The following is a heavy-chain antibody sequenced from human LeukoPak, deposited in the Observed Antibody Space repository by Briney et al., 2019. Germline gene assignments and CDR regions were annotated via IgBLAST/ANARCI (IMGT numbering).Heavy chain of an antibody. Sequence: GGSLRLSCAASGFTFSSYAMSWVRQAPGKGLEWVSAISGSGGSTYYAGSVKGRFTISRDNSKNTLYLQMNSLRAEDTAVYFCARDQGYCGSATCYEVYQFDYWGQGTLVTVSS. J-gene: IGHJ4*02. CDR1: GFTFSSYA. CDR3: ARDQGYCGSATCYEVYQFDY. D-gene: IGHD2-2*01. CDR2: ISGSGGST. V-gene: IGHV3-23*01.